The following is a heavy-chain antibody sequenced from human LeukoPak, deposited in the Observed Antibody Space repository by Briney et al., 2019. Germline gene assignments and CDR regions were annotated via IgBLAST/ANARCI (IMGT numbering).Heavy chain of an antibody. V-gene: IGHV3-33*08. CDR3: ARGAGRYGDYRDY. CDR2: IWYGGSNK. D-gene: IGHD4-17*01. J-gene: IGHJ4*02. CDR1: GFTFSSYG. Sequence: GGSLRLSCAASGFTFSSYGMHWVRQAPGKGLEWVAVIWYGGSNKYYADSVKGRFTISRDDAKNSLYMQMNSLTAEDTAVYYCARGAGRYGDYRDYWGQGTLVTVSS.